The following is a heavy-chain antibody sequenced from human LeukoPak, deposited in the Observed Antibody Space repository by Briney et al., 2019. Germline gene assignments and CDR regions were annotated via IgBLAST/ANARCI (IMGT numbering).Heavy chain of an antibody. Sequence: SETLSLTCTVSGGSISSYYWSWIRQPPGKGLEWIGEINHSGSTNYNPSLKSRVTISVDTSKNQFSLKLSSVTAADTAVYYCASVVLTMVRGPIGYWGQGTLVTVSS. D-gene: IGHD3-10*01. CDR2: INHSGST. J-gene: IGHJ4*02. CDR3: ASVVLTMVRGPIGY. V-gene: IGHV4-34*01. CDR1: GGSISSYY.